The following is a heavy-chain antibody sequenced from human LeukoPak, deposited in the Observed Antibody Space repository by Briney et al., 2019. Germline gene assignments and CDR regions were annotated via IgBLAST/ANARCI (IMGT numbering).Heavy chain of an antibody. CDR3: ARDSRGYYGMDV. CDR1: GGSISSYY. CDR2: IYYSGST. V-gene: IGHV4-59*01. Sequence: SETLSLTCTVSGGSISSYYWIWIRQPPGKGLESIGYIYYSGSTNYNPSLKSRVTISVDTSKNQFSLKLRSVTAADTAVYYCARDSRGYYGMDVWGQGTTVTVSS. J-gene: IGHJ6*02. D-gene: IGHD2-2*01.